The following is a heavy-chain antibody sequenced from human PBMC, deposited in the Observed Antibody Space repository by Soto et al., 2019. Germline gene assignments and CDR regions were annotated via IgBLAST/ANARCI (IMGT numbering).Heavy chain of an antibody. CDR1: GYTFTSYG. CDR2: ISAYNGNT. D-gene: IGHD3-22*01. J-gene: IGHJ4*02. Sequence: ASVKVSCKASGYTFTSYGISWVRQAPGQGLEWMGWISAYNGNTNYAQKLQGRVTMTTDTSTSTAYMELRSLRSDDTAVYYCARGYYYDSSGYYLFDYWGQGTLVTVS. CDR3: ARGYYYDSSGYYLFDY. V-gene: IGHV1-18*04.